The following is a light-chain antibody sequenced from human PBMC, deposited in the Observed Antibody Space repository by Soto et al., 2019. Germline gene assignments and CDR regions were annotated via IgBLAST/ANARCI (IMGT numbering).Light chain of an antibody. CDR1: QSISSY. V-gene: IGKV1-39*01. CDR2: AAS. Sequence: DIPMTQSPSSLSASVGDRVTITCRASQSISSYLNWYQQKPGKAPKLLIYAASSLQSGVPSRFSGSGSGTDFTLTITSLQPEDFATYYCQQSYIMSEGYTFGQGTKLEIK. J-gene: IGKJ2*01. CDR3: QQSYIMSEGYT.